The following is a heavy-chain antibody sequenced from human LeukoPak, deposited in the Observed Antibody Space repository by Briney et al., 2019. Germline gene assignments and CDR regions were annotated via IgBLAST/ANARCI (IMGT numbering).Heavy chain of an antibody. V-gene: IGHV4-59*01. CDR1: GGSISSYY. Sequence: SETLSLTCTVSGGSISSYYWSWIRQPPGKGLQWIGYIHYSGSTNYNPSLKSRLTISVDTSKNQFSLKLTSVTAADTAVYYCARTTEGGYTRDYFYYYYMDVWGKGTTVTISS. J-gene: IGHJ6*03. CDR2: IHYSGST. D-gene: IGHD5-18*01. CDR3: ARTTEGGYTRDYFYYYYMDV.